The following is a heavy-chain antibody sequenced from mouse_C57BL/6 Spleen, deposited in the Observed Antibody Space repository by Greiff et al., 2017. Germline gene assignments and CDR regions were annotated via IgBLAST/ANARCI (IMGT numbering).Heavy chain of an antibody. J-gene: IGHJ1*03. V-gene: IGHV2-9-1*01. CDR1: GFSLTSYA. CDR2: IWTGGGT. CDR3: ASCDYSYDWYFDV. D-gene: IGHD2-12*01. Sequence: VKLMESGPGLVAPSQSLSITCTVSGFSLTSYAISWVRQPPGKGLEWLGVIWTGGGTNYNSALNSRLSISKDNSKSQVFLKKNSLQTDETARYYCASCDYSYDWYFDVWGTGTTVTVSS.